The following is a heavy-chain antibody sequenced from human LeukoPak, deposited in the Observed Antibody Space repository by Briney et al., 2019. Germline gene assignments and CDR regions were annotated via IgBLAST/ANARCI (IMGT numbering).Heavy chain of an antibody. CDR2: IYYSGST. Sequence: SETLSLTCTVSGGSISSSSYYWGWIRQPPGKGLEWIGSIYYSGSTYYNPSLKSRVTISVDTSKNQFSLKLSSVTAADTAVYYCARGGQQLAFFDYWGQGTLVTVSS. CDR1: GGSISSSSYY. D-gene: IGHD6-13*01. CDR3: ARGGQQLAFFDY. V-gene: IGHV4-39*07. J-gene: IGHJ4*02.